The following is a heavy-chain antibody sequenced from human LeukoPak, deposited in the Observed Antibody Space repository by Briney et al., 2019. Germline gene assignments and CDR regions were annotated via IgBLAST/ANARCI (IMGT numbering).Heavy chain of an antibody. V-gene: IGHV3-23*01. CDR3: AKGSGGKGWFDP. CDR2: ISGSGGST. CDR1: GFTLSNAW. Sequence: GGSLRLSCAASGFTLSNAWLSWVRQAPGKGLEWVSAISGSGGSTYYADSVKSRFTIFRDNSTNTPYLQMNSLRAEATAVYYCAKGSGGKGWFDPWGQGTLVTVSS. D-gene: IGHD3-10*01. J-gene: IGHJ5*02.